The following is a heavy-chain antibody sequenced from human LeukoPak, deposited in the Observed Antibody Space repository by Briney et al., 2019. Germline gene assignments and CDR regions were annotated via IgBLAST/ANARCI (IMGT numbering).Heavy chain of an antibody. D-gene: IGHD1-7*01. Sequence: GGSLRLSCAASGFTFNTHGTSWVRQAPGKGLEWVSAISGGGDTTYYADSVKGRFTIYRDNAKNSLYLQMNSLRAEDTAVYYCARVETGTTLIGAADYWGQGTLVTVSS. J-gene: IGHJ4*02. CDR2: ISGGGDTT. V-gene: IGHV3-23*01. CDR1: GFTFNTHG. CDR3: ARVETGTTLIGAADY.